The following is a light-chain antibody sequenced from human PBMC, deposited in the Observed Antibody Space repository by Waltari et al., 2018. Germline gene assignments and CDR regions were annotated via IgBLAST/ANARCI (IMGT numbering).Light chain of an antibody. CDR1: CPILGSAT. Sequence: QSVLTQPPSASGPPGQRVIISCSGCCPILGSATVNWYQQLPGPAPRLLIYRTNQRPSGVPDRFSGSKSGTSAFLAISGLQSEDESDYYCAAWDGSQFARVFGGGTKLSVL. V-gene: IGLV1-44*01. J-gene: IGLJ3*02. CDR3: AAWDGSQFARV. CDR2: RTN.